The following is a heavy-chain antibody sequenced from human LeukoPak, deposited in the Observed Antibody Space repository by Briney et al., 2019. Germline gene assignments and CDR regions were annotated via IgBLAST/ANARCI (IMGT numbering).Heavy chain of an antibody. Sequence: PGGSLRLSCAASGFTFSSYWMSWVRQAPGKGMEWVANIKQDGSEKYYVDSVKGRFTISRDNVKNSLYLQMNSLRAQHTAVYYCAREGSGSYLPTEFDYWGQGTLVTVCS. CDR1: GFTFSSYW. D-gene: IGHD1-26*01. J-gene: IGHJ4*02. V-gene: IGHV3-7*01. CDR2: IKQDGSEK. CDR3: AREGSGSYLPTEFDY.